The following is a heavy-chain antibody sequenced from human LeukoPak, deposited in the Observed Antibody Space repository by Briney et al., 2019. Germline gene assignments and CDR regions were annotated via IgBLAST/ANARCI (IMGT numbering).Heavy chain of an antibody. V-gene: IGHV3-23*01. J-gene: IGHJ3*02. CDR2: ICGSGGST. Sequence: GGSLRLSCAASGFTFSSYAMSWVRQAPGKGLEWVSAICGSGGSTYYADSVKGRFTISRDNSKNTLYLQMNSLRAEDTAVYYCANDGSGSYYMSADAFDIWGQGTMVTVSS. D-gene: IGHD3-10*01. CDR1: GFTFSSYA. CDR3: ANDGSGSYYMSADAFDI.